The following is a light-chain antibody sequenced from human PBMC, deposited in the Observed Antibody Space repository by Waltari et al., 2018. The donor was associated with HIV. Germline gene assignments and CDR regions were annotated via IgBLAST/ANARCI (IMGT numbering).Light chain of an antibody. CDR1: ELANQY. V-gene: IGLV3-25*03. CDR2: RDN. CDR3: QSAGSSGTSVI. Sequence: SSDLTQARSVSVSPGQTASITCSGHELANQYVHWYREKAGQAPVLVIHRDNERPLGIPERISGSKSGILATLTISGVLAEDEADCQSAGSSGTSVIFGGGTTLTVL. J-gene: IGLJ2*01.